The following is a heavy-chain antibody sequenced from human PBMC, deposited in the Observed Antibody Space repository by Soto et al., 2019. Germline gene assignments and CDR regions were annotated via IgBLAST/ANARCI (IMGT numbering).Heavy chain of an antibody. V-gene: IGHV1-8*01. D-gene: IGHD5-18*01. CDR3: ARARTWIQLWLPYYYMDV. CDR2: MNPNSGNT. Sequence: GASVKVSCKASGYTFTSYDINWVRQATGQGLEWMGWMNPNSGNTGYAQKFQGRVTMTRNTSISTAYMELSSLRSEDTAVYYCARARTWIQLWLPYYYMDVWGKGTTVTVSS. CDR1: GYTFTSYD. J-gene: IGHJ6*03.